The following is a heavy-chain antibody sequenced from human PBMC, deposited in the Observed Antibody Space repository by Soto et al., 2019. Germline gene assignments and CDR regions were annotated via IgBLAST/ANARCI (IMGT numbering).Heavy chain of an antibody. CDR1: GYSFTSYW. D-gene: IGHD3-10*01. CDR3: ARSEYYYGSGRPKPYYYGMDV. Sequence: GESLKISGKGSGYSFTSYWSSWGRQVPGKSLEWMGRIDPSDSYTNYSPSFQGHVALSADKSISTAYLQWSSLKASDTAMYYCARSEYYYGSGRPKPYYYGMDVWGQGTTVTVSS. CDR2: IDPSDSYT. V-gene: IGHV5-10-1*01. J-gene: IGHJ6*02.